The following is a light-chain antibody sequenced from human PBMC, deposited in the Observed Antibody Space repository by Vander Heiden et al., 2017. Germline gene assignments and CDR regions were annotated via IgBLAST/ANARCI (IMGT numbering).Light chain of an antibody. V-gene: IGKV1-5*03. CDR1: QSISNW. CDR2: KAS. J-gene: IGKJ5*01. Sequence: DIQMTQSPSTLSASVGDRVTITCRASQSISNWLVWYQQKPGKAPKLLIYKASTLESGVPSRFSGSESGTEFTLTISSLQPDDFATYYCQHDNSYPITFGQGTRMEIK. CDR3: QHDNSYPIT.